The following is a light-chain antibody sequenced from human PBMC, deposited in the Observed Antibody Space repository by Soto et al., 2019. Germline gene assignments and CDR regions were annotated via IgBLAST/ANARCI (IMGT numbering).Light chain of an antibody. CDR1: QSISSW. J-gene: IGKJ1*01. CDR2: DAS. V-gene: IGKV1-5*01. CDR3: QQYNYYRT. Sequence: DIRMTHSPSTLSASVGDIVTSTCRASQSISSWLAWFQQKPGKAPKLLIYDASTLESGVPSRFSGSGSGTEFTLTISSLQPDDFATYYCQQYNYYRTFGQGTKVDIK.